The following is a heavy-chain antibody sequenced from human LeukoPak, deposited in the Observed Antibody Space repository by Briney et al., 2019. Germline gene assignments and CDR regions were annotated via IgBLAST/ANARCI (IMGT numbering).Heavy chain of an antibody. V-gene: IGHV4-30-4*01. CDR1: GGSISSGDYY. CDR2: IYYSGST. Sequence: PSQTLSLTCTVSGGSISSGDYYWSWIRQPPGKGLEWIGYIYYSGSTYYNPSLKSRVTISVDTSKNQFSLKLSSVTAADTAVYYCARVCVLLWFGELLGDYYFDYWGQGTLVTVSS. D-gene: IGHD3-10*01. J-gene: IGHJ4*02. CDR3: ARVCVLLWFGELLGDYYFDY.